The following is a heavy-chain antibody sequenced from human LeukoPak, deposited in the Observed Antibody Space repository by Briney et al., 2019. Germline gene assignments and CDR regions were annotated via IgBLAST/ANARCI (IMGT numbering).Heavy chain of an antibody. CDR1: GYTFTSYG. CDR2: ISAYNDNT. V-gene: IGHV1-18*01. CDR3: ARGDTGAFDI. Sequence: ASVKVSCKASGYTFTSYGISWVRQAPGQGLEWMGWISAYNDNTNYAQKFQGRVTLTTDTSTSTAYMELRSLTSDDTALYYCARGDTGAFDIWGQGTMVTVSS. J-gene: IGHJ3*02. D-gene: IGHD3-10*01.